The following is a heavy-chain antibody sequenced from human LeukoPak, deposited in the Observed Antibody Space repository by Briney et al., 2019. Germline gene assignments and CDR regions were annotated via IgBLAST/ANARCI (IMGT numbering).Heavy chain of an antibody. J-gene: IGHJ4*02. CDR1: GFTFSSYE. V-gene: IGHV3-48*03. Sequence: PGGSLRLSCAASGFTFSSYEMNWVRQAPGKGLEWVSYISSSGSTIYYADSVKGRFTISRDNAKNSLYLQMNSLRAEDTAVYYCARTHSGDFDYWGQGTLVTVSS. CDR3: ARTHSGDFDY. CDR2: ISSSGSTI. D-gene: IGHD6-19*01.